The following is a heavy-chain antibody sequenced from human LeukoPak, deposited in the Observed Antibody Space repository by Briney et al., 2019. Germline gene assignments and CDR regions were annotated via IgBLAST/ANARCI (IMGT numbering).Heavy chain of an antibody. Sequence: GGSLRLSCAASGFTVSSNYMSWVRQAPGKGLEWVSVIYSGGSTYYADSVKGRFTISRDNSKNTLYPQMNSLRAEDTAVYYCARAPYYSDYGDYGVPPPAFDIWGQGTMVTVSS. V-gene: IGHV3-66*02. D-gene: IGHD4-17*01. J-gene: IGHJ3*02. CDR1: GFTVSSNY. CDR3: ARAPYYSDYGDYGVPPPAFDI. CDR2: IYSGGST.